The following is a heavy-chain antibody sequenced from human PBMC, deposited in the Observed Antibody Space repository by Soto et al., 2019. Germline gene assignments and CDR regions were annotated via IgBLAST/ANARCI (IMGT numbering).Heavy chain of an antibody. D-gene: IGHD6-13*01. CDR2: IVPIYRTA. Sequence: QVHLVQSGAEVKKPGSSVKVSCKASGGTFSRYRINWVRQAPGQGLEWVGGIVPIYRTADYAQKFQGRVTITADESARTSYMELRSLKSQDTAVYYCVRDSGAKLSSSWGQGTLVTVSS. CDR3: VRDSGAKLSSS. V-gene: IGHV1-69*01. J-gene: IGHJ4*02. CDR1: GGTFSRYR.